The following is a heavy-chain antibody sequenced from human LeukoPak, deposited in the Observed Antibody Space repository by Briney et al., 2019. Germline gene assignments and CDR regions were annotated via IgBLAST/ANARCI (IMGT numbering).Heavy chain of an antibody. CDR2: ISGSGGST. D-gene: IGHD2-2*01. CDR1: GFTFSSYA. Sequence: GGSLRLSCAASGFTFSSYAMSWVRQAPGKGLEWVSAISGSGGSTYYADSVKGQFTISRDNSKNTLYLQMNGLRAEDTAVYYCAKGRKYPATAPQIDYWGQGTLVTVSS. J-gene: IGHJ4*02. V-gene: IGHV3-23*01. CDR3: AKGRKYPATAPQIDY.